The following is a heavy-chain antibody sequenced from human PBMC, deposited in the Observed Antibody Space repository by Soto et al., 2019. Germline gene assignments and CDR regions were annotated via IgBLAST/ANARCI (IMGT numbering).Heavy chain of an antibody. CDR2: IYYSGST. Sequence: SETLSLTCTVSGGSISSGGYYWSWIRQHPGKGLEWIGYIYYSGSTYYNPSLKSRVTISVDTSKNQFSLKLSSVTAADTAVYYCARVSSSGWYFDYWGQGTLVTVSS. V-gene: IGHV4-31*03. CDR3: ARVSSSGWYFDY. J-gene: IGHJ4*02. D-gene: IGHD6-19*01. CDR1: GGSISSGGYY.